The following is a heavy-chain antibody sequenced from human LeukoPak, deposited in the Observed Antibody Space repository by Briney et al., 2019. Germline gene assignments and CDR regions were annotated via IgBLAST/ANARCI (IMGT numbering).Heavy chain of an antibody. J-gene: IGHJ4*02. Sequence: GGSLRLSCAASGFTFSSYSMNWVRQAPGKGLEWVSSISSSSSYIYYADSVKGRFTISRDNAKNSLYLQMNSLGAEDTAVYYCARDQMVRGVIFDYWGQGTLVTVSS. CDR2: ISSSSSYI. CDR1: GFTFSSYS. V-gene: IGHV3-21*01. CDR3: ARDQMVRGVIFDY. D-gene: IGHD3-10*01.